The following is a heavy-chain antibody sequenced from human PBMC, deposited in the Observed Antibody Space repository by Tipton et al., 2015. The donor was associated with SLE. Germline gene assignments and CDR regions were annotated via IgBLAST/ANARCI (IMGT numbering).Heavy chain of an antibody. V-gene: IGHV3-7*01. CDR3: GSVDYPHYGVDV. J-gene: IGHJ6*02. CDR1: GLTFTSYW. CDR2: INQDGSRK. D-gene: IGHD3-10*01. Sequence: GSLRLSCAASGLTFTSYWMTWVRQAPGRGPEWVANINQDGSRKHYVDSVKGRFSISRDNAKNSGYVQLNSLRAEDTAVYYCGSVDYPHYGVDVWGQGTTVTVSS.